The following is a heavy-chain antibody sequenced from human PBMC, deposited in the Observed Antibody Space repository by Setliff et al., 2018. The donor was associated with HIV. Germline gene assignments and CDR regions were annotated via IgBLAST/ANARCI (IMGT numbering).Heavy chain of an antibody. D-gene: IGHD2-2*01. J-gene: IGHJ6*03. CDR3: ARQPGRAAMGRENYYYYYMDV. Sequence: PGESLKISCTGSGYSFTNYWIGWVRQMPGKGLEWMGIIFPGDSDTRYSPSFQGQVTISADTSISTAYLQWRSLKASDTAMYYCARQPGRAAMGRENYYYYYMDVWGKGTTVT. CDR2: IFPGDSDT. V-gene: IGHV5-51*01. CDR1: GYSFTNYW.